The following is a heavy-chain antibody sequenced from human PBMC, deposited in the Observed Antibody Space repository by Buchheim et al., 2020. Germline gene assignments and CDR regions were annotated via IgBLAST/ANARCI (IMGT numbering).Heavy chain of an antibody. Sequence: QMQLQESGPGLVKPLQTLSLTCTVSGGSINRGGYYWSWIRQHSVRGLEWIGYIYYTGDTYYRTYLQSRVSISVDMSKNQFTLRVNSVTAADTAVYFCARDGYNNFGEYFAMDVWGQG. CDR2: IYYTGDT. D-gene: IGHD4-11*01. CDR1: GGSINRGGYY. CDR3: ARDGYNNFGEYFAMDV. V-gene: IGHV4-31*03. J-gene: IGHJ6*02.